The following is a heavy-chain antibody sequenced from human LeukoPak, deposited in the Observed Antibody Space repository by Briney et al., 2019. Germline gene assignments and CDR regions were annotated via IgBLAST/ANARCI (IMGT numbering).Heavy chain of an antibody. V-gene: IGHV4-61*02. CDR3: ASRDGYNYAVDY. CDR2: IYTSGST. J-gene: IGHJ4*02. Sequence: PSETLSLTCTVSGGSIRSATYYWSWIRQPAGKGLEWIGRIYTSGSTNYNPSLKSRVTISVDTSKNQFSLKLSSVTAADTAVYYCASRDGYNYAVDYWGQGTLVTVSS. CDR1: GGSIRSATYY. D-gene: IGHD5-24*01.